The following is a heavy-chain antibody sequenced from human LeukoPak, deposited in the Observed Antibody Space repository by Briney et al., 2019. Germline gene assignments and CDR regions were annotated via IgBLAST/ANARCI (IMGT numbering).Heavy chain of an antibody. V-gene: IGHV4-59*01. J-gene: IGHJ3*02. CDR2: IYYSGST. D-gene: IGHD3-22*01. CDR1: GGSISSYY. Sequence: PSETLSLTCTVSGGSISSYYWSWIRQPPGKGLEWIGYIYYSGSTNYNPSLKSRVTISVDTSKNQFSLKLSSVTAADTAVYYCARDYYDSSGYYLDAFDIWAKGQWSPSFQ. CDR3: ARDYYDSSGYYLDAFDI.